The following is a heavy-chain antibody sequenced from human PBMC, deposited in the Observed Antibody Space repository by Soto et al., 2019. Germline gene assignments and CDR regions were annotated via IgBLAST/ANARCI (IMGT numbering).Heavy chain of an antibody. V-gene: IGHV3-23*01. Sequence: EVQMLESGGGLVQPGGSLRLSCAASGFTFSYYAMSWVRQAPGKGLEWVSAISSNGGSTYSADSVKGRFTISRDNSKNALYLQMNSLRAEDTAVYYCAGGMAGTLFDYWGQGTLVTVSS. D-gene: IGHD6-19*01. CDR1: GFTFSYYA. CDR2: ISSNGGST. J-gene: IGHJ4*02. CDR3: AGGMAGTLFDY.